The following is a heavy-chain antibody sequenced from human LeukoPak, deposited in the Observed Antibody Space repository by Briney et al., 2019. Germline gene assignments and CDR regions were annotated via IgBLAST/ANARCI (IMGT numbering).Heavy chain of an antibody. J-gene: IGHJ4*02. CDR2: IYPADSDT. CDR1: GYIFPSYW. V-gene: IGHV5-51*01. CDR3: ARPVGGGTGYFDY. D-gene: IGHD3-10*01. Sequence: GESLKISCRGSGYIFPSYWIGWVRQMPGKGLEWMGIIYPADSDTRYSPSFQGHVTISADTSINTAYLQWSSLKASDTAMYYCARPVGGGTGYFDYWGQGTLVTVSS.